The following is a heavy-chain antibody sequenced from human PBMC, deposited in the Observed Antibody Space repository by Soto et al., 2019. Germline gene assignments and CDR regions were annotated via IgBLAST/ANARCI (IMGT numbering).Heavy chain of an antibody. CDR2: IYYSGST. Sequence: PXETLSLTCTVSGCSISSGGYYWSWIRQHPGKGLEWIGYIYYSGSTYYNPSLKSRVTISVDTSKNQFSLKLSSVTAADTAVYYCARAAAGTAWFDHWGQGTLVTVSS. CDR1: GCSISSGGYY. V-gene: IGHV4-31*03. J-gene: IGHJ5*02. D-gene: IGHD6-13*01. CDR3: ARAAAGTAWFDH.